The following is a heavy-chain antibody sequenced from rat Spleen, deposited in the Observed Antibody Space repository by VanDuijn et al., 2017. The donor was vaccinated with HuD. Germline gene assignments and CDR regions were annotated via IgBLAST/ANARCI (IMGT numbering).Heavy chain of an antibody. CDR3: VRDNYPNWFAY. V-gene: IGHV5-29*01. J-gene: IGHJ3*01. CDR1: GFTFSDYY. CDR2: ISYDGSST. D-gene: IGHD1-10*01. Sequence: EVQLVESDGGLVQPGRSLKLSCAASGFTFSDYYMAWVRQAPTKGLEWVATISYDGSSTYYRDSVKGRFTISRDNAKSTLYLQMDSLRSEDTATYYCVRDNYPNWFAYWGQGTLVTVSS.